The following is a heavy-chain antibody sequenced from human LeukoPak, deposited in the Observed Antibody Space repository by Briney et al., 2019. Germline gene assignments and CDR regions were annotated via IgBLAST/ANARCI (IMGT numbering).Heavy chain of an antibody. CDR2: IRYDGSNK. J-gene: IGHJ4*02. V-gene: IGHV3-30*02. CDR1: GFTFSSYG. CDR3: ARSFTVVTHYFDY. D-gene: IGHD4-23*01. Sequence: SGGSLRLSCAASGFTFSSYGMHWVRQAPGKGLEWVAFIRYDGSNKYYADSVKGRFTISRDNSKNTLYLQMNSLRAEDTAVYYCARSFTVVTHYFDYWGQGTLVTVSS.